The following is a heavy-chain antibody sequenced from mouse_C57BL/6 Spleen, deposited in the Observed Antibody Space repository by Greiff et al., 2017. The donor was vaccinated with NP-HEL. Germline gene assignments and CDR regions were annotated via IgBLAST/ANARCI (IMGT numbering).Heavy chain of an antibody. D-gene: IGHD1-1*01. J-gene: IGHJ2*01. V-gene: IGHV1-76*01. CDR1: GYTFTDYY. CDR3: AREGDYFYFDY. Sequence: QVQLQQSGAELVRPGASVKLSCKASGYTFTDYYINWVKQRPGQGLEWIARIYPGSGNTYYNEKFKGKATLTAEKSSSTAYMQLSSLTSEDSAVYFCAREGDYFYFDYWGQGTTLTVSS. CDR2: IYPGSGNT.